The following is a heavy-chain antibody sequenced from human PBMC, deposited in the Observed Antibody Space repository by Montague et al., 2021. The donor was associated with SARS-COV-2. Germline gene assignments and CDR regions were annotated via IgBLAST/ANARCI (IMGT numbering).Heavy chain of an antibody. CDR2: IKQDGSEK. D-gene: IGHD3-16*01. CDR3: ARISDYYDYIRGSFDY. J-gene: IGHJ4*02. CDR1: GFTFSSYW. Sequence: SLRLSCAASGFTFSSYWMSWVRQAPGKGLEWVANIKQDGSEKYYVGSVKGRFTISRDNAKNSLYLQMNSLRAEDTAVYYCARISDYYDYIRGSFDYWGQGTLVTVSS. V-gene: IGHV3-7*03.